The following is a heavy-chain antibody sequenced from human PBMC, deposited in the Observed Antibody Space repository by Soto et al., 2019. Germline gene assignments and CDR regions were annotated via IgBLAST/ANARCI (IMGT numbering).Heavy chain of an antibody. Sequence: PSETLSLTCTVIGDSVSSNNYYWSWLRQRTGKGQEWIGYIHYSGDSYDNPSLASRITMSMDVSKNQFSLNLRSVTAADTAIYYCARDVNDSSGSQGFDYWGQGTRGTVSA. V-gene: IGHV4-31*03. CDR3: ARDVNDSSGSQGFDY. CDR2: IHYSGDS. J-gene: IGHJ4*01. D-gene: IGHD3-22*01. CDR1: GDSVSSNNYY.